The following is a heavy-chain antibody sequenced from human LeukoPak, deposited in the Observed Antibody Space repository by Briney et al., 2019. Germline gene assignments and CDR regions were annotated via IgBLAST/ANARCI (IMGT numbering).Heavy chain of an antibody. V-gene: IGHV3-53*01. J-gene: IGHJ6*02. CDR1: GFTVSSNY. CDR2: IYSGGST. CDR3: ARDGPNYGMDV. Sequence: PGGSLRLSCAASGFTVSSNYMSWVRQAPGKGLEWVSVIYSGGSTYYADSVKGRFTISRDNAKNSLYLQMNSLRAEDTAVYYCARDGPNYGMDVWGQGTTVTVSS.